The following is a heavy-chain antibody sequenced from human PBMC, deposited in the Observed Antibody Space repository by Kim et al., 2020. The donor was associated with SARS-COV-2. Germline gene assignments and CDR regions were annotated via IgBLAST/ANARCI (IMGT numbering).Heavy chain of an antibody. CDR3: AKPGITVTTPLDYYYYGMDV. J-gene: IGHJ6*02. Sequence: RFTISRDKSKNTLYLQMNSLRAEDTAVYYCAKPGITVTTPLDYYYYGMDVWGQGTTVTVSS. D-gene: IGHD4-17*01. V-gene: IGHV3-23*01.